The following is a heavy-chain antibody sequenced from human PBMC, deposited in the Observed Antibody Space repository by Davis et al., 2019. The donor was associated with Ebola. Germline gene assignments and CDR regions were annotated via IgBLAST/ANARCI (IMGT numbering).Heavy chain of an antibody. J-gene: IGHJ6*02. V-gene: IGHV1-18*01. CDR3: ARDNGGSSPHYYYYYYGMDV. CDR2: ISAYNGNT. Sequence: ASVKVSCKASGYTFTSYGISWVRQAPGQGLEWMGWISAYNGNTNHAQKLQGRVTMTTDTSTSTAYMELRSLRSDDTAVYYCARDNGGSSPHYYYYYYGMDVWGQGTTVTVSS. CDR1: GYTFTSYG. D-gene: IGHD6-6*01.